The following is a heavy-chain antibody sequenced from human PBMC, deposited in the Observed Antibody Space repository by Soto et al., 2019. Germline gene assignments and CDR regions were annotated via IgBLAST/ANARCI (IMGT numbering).Heavy chain of an antibody. CDR3: ANGGSGSYSHAFDI. CDR1: GFIFSSYG. CDR2: ISYDGSNT. J-gene: IGHJ3*02. D-gene: IGHD1-26*01. V-gene: IGHV3-30*18. Sequence: QVQLLESGGGVVQSGRSLRLSCAASGFIFSSYGMNWVRQAPGKGLEWVAVISYDGSNTYDAESVAGRFTISRDNSKNTLDLQINSLRPEDTAVYYCANGGSGSYSHAFDIWGQGTVVTVAS.